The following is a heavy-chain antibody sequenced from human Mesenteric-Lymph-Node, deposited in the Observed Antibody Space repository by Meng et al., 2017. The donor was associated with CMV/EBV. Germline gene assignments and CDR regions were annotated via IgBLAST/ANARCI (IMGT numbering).Heavy chain of an antibody. CDR2: ISGSGVTT. CDR1: EFTFSSYA. D-gene: IGHD3-3*01. J-gene: IGHJ4*02. CDR3: AKDDLDFWSGYYTAHFDY. Sequence: GESLKISCVGSEFTFSSYAMTWVRQAPGKGLEWVSGISGSGVTTYYADSVKGRFTISRDNSKNTLYLQMNSLRAEDTAVYYCAKDDLDFWSGYYTAHFDYWGQGTLVTVSS. V-gene: IGHV3-23*01.